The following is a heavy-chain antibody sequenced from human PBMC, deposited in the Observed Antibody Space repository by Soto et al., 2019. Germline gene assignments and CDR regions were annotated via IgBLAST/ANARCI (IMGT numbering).Heavy chain of an antibody. CDR1: GFTFSSYA. D-gene: IGHD6-13*01. CDR2: ISYDGSNK. CDR3: ARDAAASSSWYGYFDY. Sequence: QVQLVESGGGVVQPGRSLRLSCAASGFTFSSYAMHWVRQAPGKGLEWVAVISYDGSNKYYADSVKGRFTISRDNSKNTLHLQMNSLRAEDTAVYYCARDAAASSSWYGYFDYWGQGTLVTVSS. V-gene: IGHV3-30-3*01. J-gene: IGHJ4*02.